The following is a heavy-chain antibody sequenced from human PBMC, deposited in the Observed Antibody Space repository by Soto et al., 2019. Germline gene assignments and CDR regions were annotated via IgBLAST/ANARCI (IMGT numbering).Heavy chain of an antibody. Sequence: QVQLQESGPGLVKPSETLSLTCTGSGDSINTYYWTWIRQPPGKGLEWIGYIYYSGSASYNPSLKSRVTISVDPSKNQVSLRLSSVTAADTAGYDCARGGNTALAYYYFGLEVWGQGTTVTVSS. CDR2: IYYSGSA. V-gene: IGHV4-59*01. J-gene: IGHJ6*02. D-gene: IGHD5-18*01. CDR3: ARGGNTALAYYYFGLEV. CDR1: GDSINTYY.